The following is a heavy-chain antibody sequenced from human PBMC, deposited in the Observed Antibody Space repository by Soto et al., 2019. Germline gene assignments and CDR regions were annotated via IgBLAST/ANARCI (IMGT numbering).Heavy chain of an antibody. CDR1: GFTFSSYA. CDR3: AKEGLFRYYYYGMDV. J-gene: IGHJ6*02. V-gene: IGHV3-23*01. Sequence: GGSLRLSCAASGFTFSSYAMSWVRQAPGKGLEWVSAISGSGGSTYYADSVKGRFTISRDNSKDTLYLQMNSLRAEDTAVYYCAKEGLFRYYYYGMDVWGQGTTVTVSS. CDR2: ISGSGGST.